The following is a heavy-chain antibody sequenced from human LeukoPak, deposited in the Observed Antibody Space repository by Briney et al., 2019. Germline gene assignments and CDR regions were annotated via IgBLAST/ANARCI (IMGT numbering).Heavy chain of an antibody. J-gene: IGHJ4*02. CDR2: ISFDGSNK. CDR3: ARDKAAMVVVWYYFDH. Sequence: GGSLRLSCAASGFTFSSYAMHWVRQAPGKGLEWVAVISFDGSNKYYADSVKGRFTISRDNSKNTLFLQMNSLRAEDTAVYYCARDKAAMVVVWYYFDHWGQGTLVTVSS. V-gene: IGHV3-30-3*01. CDR1: GFTFSSYA. D-gene: IGHD3-22*01.